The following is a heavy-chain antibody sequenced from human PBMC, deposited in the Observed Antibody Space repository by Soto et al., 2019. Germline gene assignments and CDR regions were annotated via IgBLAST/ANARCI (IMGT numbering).Heavy chain of an antibody. D-gene: IGHD6-19*01. CDR2: TYYRSNWYT. J-gene: IGHJ4*02. V-gene: IGHV6-1*01. CDR3: ARGSYYSGWV. Sequence: SQTLSLTCVISGDSVSSTSTAWSWIRQSPSRGLERLGRTYYRSNWYTDYAVSVKSRITISPDTSKNQFSLQLNSVTPEDTAVYYCARGSYYSGWVWGQGTLVTVSS. CDR1: GDSVSSTSTA.